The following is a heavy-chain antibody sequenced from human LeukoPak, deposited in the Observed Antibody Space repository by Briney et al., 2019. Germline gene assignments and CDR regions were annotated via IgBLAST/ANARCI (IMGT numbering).Heavy chain of an antibody. V-gene: IGHV4-34*01. D-gene: IGHD1-1*01. CDR3: ARERDRDWNHGDAFDI. J-gene: IGHJ3*02. Sequence: SETLSLTCAVYGGSFSGYYWSWIRQPPGKGLEWIGEINHSGSTNYYPSLRSRVPISVATSKNQFSLKLSSATAADTAVYYCARERDRDWNHGDAFDIWGQGTMVTVSS. CDR2: INHSGST. CDR1: GGSFSGYY.